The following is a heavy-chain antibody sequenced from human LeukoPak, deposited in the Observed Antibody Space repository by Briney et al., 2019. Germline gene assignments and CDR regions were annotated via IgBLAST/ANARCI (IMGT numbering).Heavy chain of an antibody. V-gene: IGHV4-61*02. D-gene: IGHD6-13*01. J-gene: IGHJ4*02. CDR3: ASGIAAAAPDFDY. Sequence: SQTLSLTCTVSGGSISSGSYYWSWIRQPAGKGLEWIGRIYTSGSTNYNPSLKSRFTISVDTSKNQFSLKLSSVTAADTAVYYCASGIAAAAPDFDYWGQGTLVTVSS. CDR2: IYTSGST. CDR1: GGSISSGSYY.